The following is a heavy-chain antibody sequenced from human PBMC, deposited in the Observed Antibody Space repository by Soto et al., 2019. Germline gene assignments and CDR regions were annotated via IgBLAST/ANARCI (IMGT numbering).Heavy chain of an antibody. V-gene: IGHV4-59*01. J-gene: IGHJ4*02. CDR1: GGSISSYY. CDR2: IYYSGST. CDR3: AIGPRPYYCXY. Sequence: SDTLSLTCTASGGSISSYYWSWIRQPPGKGLEWIGYIYYSGSTNYNPSLKSRVNISVDTSKNQFSLKLSSVNAADTAVYYCAIGPRPYYCXYWGQGTGGTV.